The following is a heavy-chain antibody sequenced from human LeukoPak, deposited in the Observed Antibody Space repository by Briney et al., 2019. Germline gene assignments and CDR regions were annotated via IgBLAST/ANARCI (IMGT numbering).Heavy chain of an antibody. Sequence: GGSLRLSCAASGFYFSSRIMSWVRQAPGEGLEWVSSISSSGDSTYYRDSVEGRFTISRDNSKNTLYLQMSSLRVEDTAAYYCAHMTGFDYWGQGSLVTVSS. CDR3: AHMTGFDY. CDR2: ISSSGDST. V-gene: IGHV3-23*01. CDR1: GFYFSSRI. J-gene: IGHJ4*02. D-gene: IGHD3-9*01.